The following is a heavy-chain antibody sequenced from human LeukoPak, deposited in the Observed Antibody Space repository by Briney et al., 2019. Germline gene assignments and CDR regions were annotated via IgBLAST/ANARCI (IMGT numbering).Heavy chain of an antibody. V-gene: IGHV1-3*01. J-gene: IGHJ5*02. CDR3: AREGYSSSWYWFDP. Sequence: GASVKVSCKASGYTFTSYAMHWVRQAPGQRLEWMGWINAGNGNTKYSQKFQGRVTITRDTSASTAYMELGSLRSEDTAVYYCAREGYSSSWYWFDPWGQGTLVTVSS. CDR2: INAGNGNT. CDR1: GYTFTSYA. D-gene: IGHD6-13*01.